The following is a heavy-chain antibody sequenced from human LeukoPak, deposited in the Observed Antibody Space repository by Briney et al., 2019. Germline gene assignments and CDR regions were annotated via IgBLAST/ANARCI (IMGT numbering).Heavy chain of an antibody. J-gene: IGHJ4*02. D-gene: IGHD6-13*01. CDR1: GDSVSSNSVG. CDR2: TYYRSKWYN. V-gene: IGHV6-1*01. CDR3: ARAGRDSWYLFHYSLDS. Sequence: SQALSLTCAISGDSVSSNSVGWNWITQSPSRGLEGRGRTYYRSKWYNDYALSVKSRITINPHTSKNQFSLHLNSVTPEDTAVYYCARAGRDSWYLFHYSLDSWGQGTLVTVSS.